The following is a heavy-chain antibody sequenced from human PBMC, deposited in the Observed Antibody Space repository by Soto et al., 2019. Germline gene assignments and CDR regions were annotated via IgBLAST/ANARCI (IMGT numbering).Heavy chain of an antibody. Sequence: ASVKVSCKASGGTFSSYAISWVRQAPGQGLEWMGGIIPIFGTANYAQKFQGRVTITADESTSTAYMELSSLRSEDTAVYYCARGAMVRGVIIPNWFDPRGQGTLVTVSS. J-gene: IGHJ5*02. D-gene: IGHD3-10*01. CDR1: GGTFSSYA. CDR3: ARGAMVRGVIIPNWFDP. V-gene: IGHV1-69*13. CDR2: IIPIFGTA.